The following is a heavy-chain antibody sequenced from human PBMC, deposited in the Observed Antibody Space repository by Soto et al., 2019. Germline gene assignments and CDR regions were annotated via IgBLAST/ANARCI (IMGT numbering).Heavy chain of an antibody. V-gene: IGHV3-21*06. CDR3: ARESEDLTSNFDY. CDR2: ISSTTNYI. J-gene: IGHJ4*02. CDR1: GLTLNRFR. Sequence: GGSWRLPFAPFGLTLNRFRLTWFRQAPGKGLEWLSSISSTTNYIYCGDSRKGRFTISRDNAKNSLYLEMNSLRAEDTAVYYWARESEDLTSNFDYWGQGTLVTVSS.